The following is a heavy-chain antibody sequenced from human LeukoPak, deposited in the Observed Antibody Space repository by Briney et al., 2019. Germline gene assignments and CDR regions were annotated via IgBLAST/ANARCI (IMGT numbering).Heavy chain of an antibody. D-gene: IGHD6-19*01. CDR2: ISGSGGST. CDR3: AKAPSFYSSGWYYFDY. Sequence: PGGSLRLXCAASGFTFSSYAMSWVRQAPGKGLEWVSAISGSGGSTYYADSVKGRFTISRDNSKNTLYLQMNSLRAEDTAVYYCAKAPSFYSSGWYYFDYWGQGTLVTVSS. V-gene: IGHV3-23*01. J-gene: IGHJ4*02. CDR1: GFTFSSYA.